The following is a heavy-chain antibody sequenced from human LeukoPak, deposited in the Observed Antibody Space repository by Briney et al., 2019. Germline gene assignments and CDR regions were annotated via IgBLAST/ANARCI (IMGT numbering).Heavy chain of an antibody. Sequence: VASVKVSCKASGGTFSSYAISWVRQAPGQGLEWMGGIIPIFGTANYAQKFQGRVTITTDESTSTAYMELSSLRSEDTAVYYCARDRGQGVGATRYFDYWGQGTLVTVSS. D-gene: IGHD1-26*01. CDR2: IIPIFGTA. CDR1: GGTFSSYA. V-gene: IGHV1-69*05. J-gene: IGHJ4*02. CDR3: ARDRGQGVGATRYFDY.